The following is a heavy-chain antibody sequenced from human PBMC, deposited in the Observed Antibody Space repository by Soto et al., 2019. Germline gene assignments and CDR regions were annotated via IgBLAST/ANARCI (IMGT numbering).Heavy chain of an antibody. V-gene: IGHV3-23*01. D-gene: IGHD1-26*01. J-gene: IGHJ5*02. CDR3: AKNQGVELVPLATVDWFDP. CDR1: GFIFENFG. Sequence: LRLSCAASGFIFENFGMSWVRQAPGKGLEWISSISGSGFKKYYADPVKGRFTISRDNSKSTVYLELNNLSAEDTAVYHCAKNQGVELVPLATVDWFDPWGQGSVVTVSS. CDR2: ISGSGFKK.